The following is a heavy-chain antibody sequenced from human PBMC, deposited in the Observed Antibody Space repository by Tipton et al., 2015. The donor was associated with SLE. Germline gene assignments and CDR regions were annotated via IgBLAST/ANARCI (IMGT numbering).Heavy chain of an antibody. J-gene: IGHJ4*02. CDR2: INHSGSS. V-gene: IGHV4-34*01. CDR3: ARDPKY. Sequence: TLSLTCTVYGGSFSDYYWSWIRQPPGRGLEWIGEINHSGSSDYNPSLKSRVTISVDTSKNQISLKVSSVTDADTAVYYCARDPKYWGQGTLVIVSS. CDR1: GGSFSDYY.